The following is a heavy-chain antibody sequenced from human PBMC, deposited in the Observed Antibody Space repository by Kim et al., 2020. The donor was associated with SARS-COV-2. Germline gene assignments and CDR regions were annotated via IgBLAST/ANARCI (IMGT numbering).Heavy chain of an antibody. J-gene: IGHJ4*02. D-gene: IGHD5-12*01. CDR1: GGSFSGYY. CDR2: INHSGST. Sequence: SETLSLTCSVYGGSFSGYYWSWIRQPPGKGLEWIGEINHSGSTNYNPSLKSRVTISVDTSKNQFSLKLSSVTAADTAVYYCARVPRVATKKGPDYFDYWGQGTLVTVSS. V-gene: IGHV4-34*01. CDR3: ARVPRVATKKGPDYFDY.